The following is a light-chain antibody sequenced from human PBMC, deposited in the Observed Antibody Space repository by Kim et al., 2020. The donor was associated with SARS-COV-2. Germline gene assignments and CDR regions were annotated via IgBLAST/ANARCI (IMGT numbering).Light chain of an antibody. CDR3: QQYVASPPT. V-gene: IGKV3-20*01. CDR1: QSVRSGY. CDR2: DTS. Sequence: LSPGERATLSCRTSQSVRSGYLAWYQQKPGQPPRLLIYDTSRRAAGIPDRFSASGSGTDFTLTISRLEPGDLAVYYCQQYVASPPTFGQGTKLEI. J-gene: IGKJ2*01.